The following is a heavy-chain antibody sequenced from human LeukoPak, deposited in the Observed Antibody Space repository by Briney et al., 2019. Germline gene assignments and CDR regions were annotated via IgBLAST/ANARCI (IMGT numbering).Heavy chain of an antibody. CDR2: IYYSGST. Sequence: PSETLSLTCTVSGGSISSYYWSWIRQPPGKGLEWIGYIYYSGSTNYNPSLKSRVTMSVDTSKNQFSLGLSSVTAADTALYYCAKGGMGLSVDDWGRGTLVTVSS. J-gene: IGHJ4*02. CDR1: GGSISSYY. D-gene: IGHD5-24*01. CDR3: AKGGMGLSVDD. V-gene: IGHV4-59*01.